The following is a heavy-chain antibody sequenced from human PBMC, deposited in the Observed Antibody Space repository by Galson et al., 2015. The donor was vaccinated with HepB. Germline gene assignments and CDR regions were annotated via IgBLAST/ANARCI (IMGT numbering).Heavy chain of an antibody. CDR2: ITGKGDST. J-gene: IGHJ4*02. Sequence: SLRLSCAASGFAFDSHAMSWVRQAPGRGLEWIAVITGKGDSTFYADSVKGRFTVSKDNSNNMLYLQMNSLRAEDAGLYFCAKGDGLFYFWGQGILVTVSS. D-gene: IGHD5-24*01. CDR1: GFAFDSHA. V-gene: IGHV3-23*01. CDR3: AKGDGLFYF.